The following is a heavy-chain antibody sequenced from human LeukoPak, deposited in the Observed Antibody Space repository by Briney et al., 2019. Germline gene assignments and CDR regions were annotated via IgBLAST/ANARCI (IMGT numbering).Heavy chain of an antibody. CDR1: GYTFSSYG. Sequence: ASVKVSCKTSGYTFSSYGITWVRQAPGQGLEWVGWIRGDNGDTNYAQKLQGRVTMTTDTSTSTAYMELRSLGSDETAVYYCARDQNSYYYGSGSYPYFDYWGQGTLVTVSS. CDR3: ARDQNSYYYGSGSYPYFDY. J-gene: IGHJ4*02. CDR2: IRGDNGDT. V-gene: IGHV1-18*01. D-gene: IGHD3-10*01.